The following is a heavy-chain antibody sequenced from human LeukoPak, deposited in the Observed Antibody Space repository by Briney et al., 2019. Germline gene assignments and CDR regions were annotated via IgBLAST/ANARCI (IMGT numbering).Heavy chain of an antibody. J-gene: IGHJ4*02. V-gene: IGHV1-46*01. CDR3: AGDGAHGSFDL. D-gene: IGHD3-16*01. CDR2: INPGIFTT. CDR1: GYPFTAFS. Sequence: ASVKVSCKALGYPFTAFSLHWVRQAPGQRPEWMAIINPGIFTTTYAQKLQDRITVTSDTSTATVYMELRSLRLEDPAVYFCAGDGAHGSFDLWGQGTLVTVSS.